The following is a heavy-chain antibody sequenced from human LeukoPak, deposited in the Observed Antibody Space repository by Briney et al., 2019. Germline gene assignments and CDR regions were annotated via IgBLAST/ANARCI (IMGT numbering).Heavy chain of an antibody. D-gene: IGHD3-22*01. V-gene: IGHV3-23*01. CDR1: GFTFSSYG. J-gene: IGHJ3*02. CDR3: AKGQDYYDSSGHYEADVFDI. CDR2: ISVNGSST. Sequence: GGSLMLSCAASGFTFSSYGMTWVRQAPGKGLDWVSTISVNGSSTYYAGSVKGRFTISRDNSKNTLFLQMSSLRAEDTAVYYCAKGQDYYDSSGHYEADVFDIWGQGTMVTVSS.